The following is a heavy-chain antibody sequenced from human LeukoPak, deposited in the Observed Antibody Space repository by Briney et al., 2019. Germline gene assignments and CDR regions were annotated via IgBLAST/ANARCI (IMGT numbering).Heavy chain of an antibody. J-gene: IGHJ4*02. V-gene: IGHV4-34*01. D-gene: IGHD2-2*01. CDR3: ARSSSGGDPIDY. CDR2: INHSGST. Sequence: PSETLSLTCAVYGGSFSGYYWSWIRQPPGKGLEWIGEINHSGSTNYNPSLKSRVTISVDTSKNQFSLKLSSVTAADTAVYYCARSSSGGDPIDYWGQGTLVTVSS. CDR1: GGSFSGYY.